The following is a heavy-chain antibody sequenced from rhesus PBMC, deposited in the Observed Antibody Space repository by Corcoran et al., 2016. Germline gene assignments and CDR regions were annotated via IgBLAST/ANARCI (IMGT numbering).Heavy chain of an antibody. CDR2: ISGSSGST. D-gene: IGHD3-3*01. CDR1: GGSISSSNW. V-gene: IGHV4-65*01. J-gene: IGHJ4*01. CDR3: ARVGTYYNFWTGSETFDY. Sequence: QVQLQESGPGLVKPSETLSLTCAVSGGSISSSNWWSWIRQPPGKGLEWIGYISGSSGSTYYNPSLKSRVTISTDTSKNQFSLKLSSVTAADTAVYYCARVGTYYNFWTGSETFDYWGQGVLVTVSS.